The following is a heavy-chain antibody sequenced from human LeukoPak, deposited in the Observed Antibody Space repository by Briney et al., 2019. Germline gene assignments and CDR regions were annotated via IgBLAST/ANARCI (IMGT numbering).Heavy chain of an antibody. D-gene: IGHD5-12*01. CDR2: IYYSGST. Sequence: PSETLSLTCTVSGGSIGSYYWSWIRQPPGKGLEWIGSIYYSGSTYYNPSLKSRVTIFVDTFKNQFSLNLSSVTAADTAVYYCARWGGIYVGWFDPWGQGTLVTVSS. CDR1: GGSIGSYY. V-gene: IGHV4-59*05. J-gene: IGHJ5*02. CDR3: ARWGGIYVGWFDP.